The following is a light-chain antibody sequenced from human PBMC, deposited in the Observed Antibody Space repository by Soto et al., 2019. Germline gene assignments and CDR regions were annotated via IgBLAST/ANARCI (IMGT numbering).Light chain of an antibody. V-gene: IGKV3-20*01. J-gene: IGKJ2*01. CDR3: QQYGSSHT. CDR2: GAS. Sequence: EVVLTQSPGTLSLSPGERAALSCRASPSVSSNYLAWYQQKPGQAPRLLIYGASNRATGIPDRFSGSGSGTDFTLTISRLEPEDFAVYYCQQYGSSHTFGQGTKLEIK. CDR1: PSVSSNY.